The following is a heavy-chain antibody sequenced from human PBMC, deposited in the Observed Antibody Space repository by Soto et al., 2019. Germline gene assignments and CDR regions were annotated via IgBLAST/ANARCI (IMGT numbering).Heavy chain of an antibody. J-gene: IGHJ4*02. V-gene: IGHV4-4*07. CDR3: ARDNNDFWSLYPLAFDY. Sequence: LSLTCTVSGGSLTKYYWSWIRQPAGKGLEWIGRISTSGNVVSKASLRSRLTMSVDTSKNQFSLRLTSVTAADTAVYYCARDNNDFWSLYPLAFDYWGQGALVTVSS. CDR2: ISTSGNV. CDR1: GGSLTKYY. D-gene: IGHD3-3*01.